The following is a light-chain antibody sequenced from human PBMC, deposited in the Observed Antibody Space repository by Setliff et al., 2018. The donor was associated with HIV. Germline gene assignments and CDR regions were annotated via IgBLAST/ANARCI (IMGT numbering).Light chain of an antibody. CDR2: DTR. J-gene: IGLJ3*02. Sequence: AVVTQEPSLTESPGGTVTLTCGSSTGAVTSGHYPYWFQQKPGQAPRTLIYDTRNKHSWTPARFSGSLLGGKAALTLSGAQPADEAEYYCLLSYYGTRVFGGGTKVTV. CDR3: LLSYYGTRV. V-gene: IGLV7-46*01. CDR1: TGAVTSGHY.